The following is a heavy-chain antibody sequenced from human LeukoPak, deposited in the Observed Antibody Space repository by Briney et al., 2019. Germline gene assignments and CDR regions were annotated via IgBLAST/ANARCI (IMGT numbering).Heavy chain of an antibody. CDR1: AFTFSSYS. CDR3: ARLTLATARPADY. CDR2: INSDGSST. D-gene: IGHD5-12*01. Sequence: TGGSLRLSCVASAFTFSSYSMNWVRQAPGKGLVWVSRINSDGSSTSYEDSVKGRFTISRDNAKNTLYLQMNSLRAEDTAVYYCARLTLATARPADYWGQGTLVTVSS. J-gene: IGHJ4*02. V-gene: IGHV3-74*01.